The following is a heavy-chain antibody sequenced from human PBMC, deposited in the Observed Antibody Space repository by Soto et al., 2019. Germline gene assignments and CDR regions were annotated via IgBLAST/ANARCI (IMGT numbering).Heavy chain of an antibody. Sequence: QLQLQESGPGLVKPSETLSLTCTVSGGSINNSSYSWGWIRQPPGKGLEWIGTFYYSGSTYYNPSLNSRVTISVDTSKNQFSLKLSSVTAADTAVYYCARLHGYCISTSCYGYYAMDVWGQGTTVTVSS. J-gene: IGHJ6*02. V-gene: IGHV4-39*01. D-gene: IGHD2-2*01. CDR1: GGSINNSSYS. CDR2: FYYSGST. CDR3: ARLHGYCISTSCYGYYAMDV.